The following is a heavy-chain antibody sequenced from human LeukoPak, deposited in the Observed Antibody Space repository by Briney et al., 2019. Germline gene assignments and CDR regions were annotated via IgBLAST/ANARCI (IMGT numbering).Heavy chain of an antibody. J-gene: IGHJ4*02. CDR1: GGSISSGSYY. Sequence: SQTLSLTCTVSGGSISSGSYYWSWIRQPAGKGLEWIGRIYTSGSTNYNPSLKSRVTISVDTSKNQFSLKLSSVTAADTAVYYCARDTGYLPSRYFDSWGQGTLVTVPS. CDR2: IYTSGST. V-gene: IGHV4-61*02. D-gene: IGHD3-9*01. CDR3: ARDTGYLPSRYFDS.